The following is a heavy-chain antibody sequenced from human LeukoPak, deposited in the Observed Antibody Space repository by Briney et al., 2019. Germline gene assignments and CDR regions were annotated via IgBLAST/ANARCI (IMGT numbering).Heavy chain of an antibody. J-gene: IGHJ4*02. CDR2: IYYSGST. D-gene: IGHD2-2*01. V-gene: IGHV4-59*01. CDR1: GGSISSYY. Sequence: PSETLSLTCTVSGGSISSYYWSWIRQPPGKGLEWIGYIYYSGSTNYNPSLKSRVTISVDTSKNQFSLKLSSVTAADTAVYYCAAYEPAAIQFDYWGQGTLVTVSS. CDR3: AAYEPAAIQFDY.